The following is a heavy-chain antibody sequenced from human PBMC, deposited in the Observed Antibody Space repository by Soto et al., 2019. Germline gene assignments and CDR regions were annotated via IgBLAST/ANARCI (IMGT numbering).Heavy chain of an antibody. J-gene: IGHJ6*02. Sequence: EVQLVESGGGLVQPGGSLRLSCAASGFTFSSYSMNWVRQAPGKGLEWVSYISSSSSTIYYADSVKGRFTISRDNAKYSLYLKMNTLRAKETVVYHCARDMSRSWSEYSYGMDVWGQGTTVTVFS. D-gene: IGHD6-13*01. CDR3: ARDMSRSWSEYSYGMDV. V-gene: IGHV3-48*01. CDR2: ISSSSSTI. CDR1: GFTFSSYS.